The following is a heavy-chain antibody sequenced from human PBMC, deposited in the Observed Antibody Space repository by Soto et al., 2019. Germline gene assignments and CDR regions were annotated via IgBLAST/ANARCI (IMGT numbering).Heavy chain of an antibody. Sequence: SETLSLTCAVYGGSFSGYYWSWIRQPPGKGLEWIGEINHSGSTNYNPSLKSRVTISVDTSKNQFSLKLSSVTAADTAVYYCARGSPLIVATIIYPHRTSVHFDYWGQGTLVTVSS. CDR1: GGSFSGYY. J-gene: IGHJ4*02. V-gene: IGHV4-34*01. CDR2: INHSGST. CDR3: ARGSPLIVATIIYPHRTSVHFDY. D-gene: IGHD5-12*01.